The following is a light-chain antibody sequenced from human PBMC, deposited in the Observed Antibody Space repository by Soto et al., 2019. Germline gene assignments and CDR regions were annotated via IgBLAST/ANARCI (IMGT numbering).Light chain of an antibody. Sequence: DIQMTQSPSTLSASVGDRVTITCRASQSISNWLAWYQQRPGKAPKLLIYKASNLESGVPSRFSGSGSGTEFTLTISSLQPDDFATYYCQQYDIYWTFGQGTKVEIK. CDR2: KAS. CDR3: QQYDIYWT. V-gene: IGKV1-5*03. J-gene: IGKJ1*01. CDR1: QSISNW.